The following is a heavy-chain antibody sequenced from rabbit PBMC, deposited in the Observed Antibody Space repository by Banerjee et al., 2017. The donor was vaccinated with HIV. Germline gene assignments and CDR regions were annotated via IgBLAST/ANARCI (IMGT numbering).Heavy chain of an antibody. CDR3: ARDGSSYYTFNL. J-gene: IGHJ4*01. CDR1: GIDFSSYE. CDR2: IDTGSGNT. D-gene: IGHD8-1*01. V-gene: IGHV1S40*01. Sequence: QELAESGGGLVQPGESLKLSCKASGIDFSSYEMCWIRQAPGKGLEWIACIDTGSGNTVYASWAKGRFTISKTSSTTVTLQMTSLTAADTATYFCARDGSSYYTFNLWGPGTLVTV.